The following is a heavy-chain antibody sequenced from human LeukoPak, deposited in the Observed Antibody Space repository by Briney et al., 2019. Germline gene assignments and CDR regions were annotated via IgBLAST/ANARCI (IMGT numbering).Heavy chain of an antibody. Sequence: PGGSLRLSCAASGFTFSSYSMNWVRQAPGKGLEWVSSISSSSSYIYYADSVKGRFTISRDNAKNSLYLQMNSLRAEDTAVYYCARDNPSDDAFDIWGQGTMVTVSS. CDR3: ARDNPSDDAFDI. CDR2: ISSSSSYI. J-gene: IGHJ3*02. D-gene: IGHD1-14*01. CDR1: GFTFSSYS. V-gene: IGHV3-21*01.